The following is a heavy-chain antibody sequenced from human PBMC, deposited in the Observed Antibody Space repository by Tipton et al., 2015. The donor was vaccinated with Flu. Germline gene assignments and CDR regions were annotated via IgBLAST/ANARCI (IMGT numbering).Heavy chain of an antibody. CDR1: GDSITYYY. J-gene: IGHJ4*02. D-gene: IGHD3-22*01. Sequence: TLSLTCTVSGDSITYYYWTWIRQPAGKGLEWIGRIYTTGSTNYNPSLQSRVTMSLDTSKNQFSLKLSSVTAAGTAVYYCARDRYDSSGFVDYWGQGTLVTVSS. V-gene: IGHV4-4*07. CDR2: IYTTGST. CDR3: ARDRYDSSGFVDY.